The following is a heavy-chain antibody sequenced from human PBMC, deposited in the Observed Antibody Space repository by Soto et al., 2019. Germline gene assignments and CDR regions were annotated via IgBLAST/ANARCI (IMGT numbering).Heavy chain of an antibody. CDR3: ARDWVVVVVAPRTGMDV. Sequence: ASVKVSCKASGYTFTGYYMHWVRQAPGQGLEWMGWINPNSGGTNYAQKFQGWVTMTRDTSISTAYMELSRLRSDDTAVYYCARDWVVVVVAPRTGMDVWGQGTTVTVSS. CDR1: GYTFTGYY. D-gene: IGHD2-15*01. CDR2: INPNSGGT. V-gene: IGHV1-2*04. J-gene: IGHJ6*02.